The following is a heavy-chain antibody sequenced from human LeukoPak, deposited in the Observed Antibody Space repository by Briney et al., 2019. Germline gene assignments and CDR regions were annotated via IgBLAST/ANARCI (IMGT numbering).Heavy chain of an antibody. CDR3: ARPGPADYDILTGYYPGWYFDL. CDR1: GYSISSGYY. Sequence: PSETLSLTCAVSGYSISSGYYWGWIRQPPGKGLEWIGSIYHSGSTYYNPSLKSRVTISVDTSKNQFSLKLSSVTAADTAVYYCARPGPADYDILTGYYPGWYFDLWGRGTLVTVSP. CDR2: IYHSGST. J-gene: IGHJ2*01. V-gene: IGHV4-38-2*01. D-gene: IGHD3-9*01.